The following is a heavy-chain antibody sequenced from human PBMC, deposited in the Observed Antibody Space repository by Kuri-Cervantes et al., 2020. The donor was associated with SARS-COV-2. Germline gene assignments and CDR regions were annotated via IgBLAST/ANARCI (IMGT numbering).Heavy chain of an antibody. V-gene: IGHV3-30*04. D-gene: IGHD4-11*01. Sequence: SCKASGGTFSSYAMHWVRQAPGKGLEWVAVISYDGSNKYYADSVKGRFTISRDNSKNTLYLQMNSLRAEDTAVYYCARDQDDYSNYHAFDIWGQGTMVTVSS. CDR2: ISYDGSNK. CDR1: GGTFSSYA. J-gene: IGHJ3*02. CDR3: ARDQDDYSNYHAFDI.